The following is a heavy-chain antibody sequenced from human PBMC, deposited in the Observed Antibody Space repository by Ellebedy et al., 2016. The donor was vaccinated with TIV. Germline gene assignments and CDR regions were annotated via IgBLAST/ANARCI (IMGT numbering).Heavy chain of an antibody. D-gene: IGHD2-21*02. V-gene: IGHV3-73*01. CDR3: VHIVVVTATGY. J-gene: IGHJ4*02. CDR1: EFTFSGSA. CDR2: IRSKANNYAT. Sequence: PGGSLRLSCAASEFTFSGSAMHWVRQASGKGLEWVGRIRSKANNYATAYAASVKGRFTISRDDSKNTAYLQMNSLKTEDTAVYYCVHIVVVTATGYWGQGTLVTVS.